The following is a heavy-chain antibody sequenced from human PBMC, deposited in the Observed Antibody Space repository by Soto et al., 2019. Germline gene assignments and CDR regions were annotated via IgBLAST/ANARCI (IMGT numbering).Heavy chain of an antibody. D-gene: IGHD2-15*01. CDR1: GGSISSGNDY. Sequence: QVQLQESGPGLVKPSQTVSLTCTVSGGSISSGNDYWSWIRQPPGKGLGWIGYIHYGGNTNYNPPLXXRRDMSLGRSKNQFSLKLSSVTAADTAVYYCARVQGYHDDSWGQGILVTVSS. V-gene: IGHV4-30-4*08. CDR2: IHYGGNT. CDR3: ARVQGYHDDS. J-gene: IGHJ5*01.